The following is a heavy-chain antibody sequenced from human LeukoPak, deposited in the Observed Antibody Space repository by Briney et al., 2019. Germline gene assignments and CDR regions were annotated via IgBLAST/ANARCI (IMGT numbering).Heavy chain of an antibody. CDR3: AKDQMVTGMSDY. Sequence: GGSLRLSCAASGCTFSSYSMNWVRQAPGKGLEGVSAISGSGGSTYYADSVKGRFTISRDNSKNTLYLQMNSLRAEDTAVYYCAKDQMVTGMSDYWGQGTLVTVSS. J-gene: IGHJ4*02. CDR2: ISGSGGST. CDR1: GCTFSSYS. D-gene: IGHD2-21*02. V-gene: IGHV3-23*01.